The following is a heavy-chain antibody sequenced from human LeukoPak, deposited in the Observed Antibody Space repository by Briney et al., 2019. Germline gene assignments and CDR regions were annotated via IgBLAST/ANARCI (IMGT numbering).Heavy chain of an antibody. CDR1: GFTFSSYS. CDR3: ARVERKRDDYGGNTIFDY. D-gene: IGHD4-23*01. V-gene: IGHV3-21*04. J-gene: IGHJ4*02. Sequence: GGSLRLSCAASGFTFSSYSMNWVRQAPGKGLEWVSSISSSSSYIYYADSVKGRFTISRDNAKNSLYLQMNSLRAEDTAVYYCARVERKRDDYGGNTIFDYWGQGTLVTVSS. CDR2: ISSSSSYI.